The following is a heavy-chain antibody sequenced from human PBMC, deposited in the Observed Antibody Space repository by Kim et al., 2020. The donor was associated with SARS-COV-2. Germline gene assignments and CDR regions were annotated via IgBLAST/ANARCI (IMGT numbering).Heavy chain of an antibody. CDR2: IKSKTDGGTT. V-gene: IGHV3-15*01. D-gene: IGHD3-22*01. CDR3: TTAGSLVGSSGYYYWYYYYGMDV. J-gene: IGHJ6*02. CDR1: GFTFSNAW. Sequence: GGSLRLSCAASGFTFSNAWMSWVRQAPGKGLEWVGRIKSKTDGGTTDYAAPVKGRFTISRDDSKNTLYLQMNSLKTEDTAVYYCTTAGSLVGSSGYYYWYYYYGMDVWGQGTTVTVSS.